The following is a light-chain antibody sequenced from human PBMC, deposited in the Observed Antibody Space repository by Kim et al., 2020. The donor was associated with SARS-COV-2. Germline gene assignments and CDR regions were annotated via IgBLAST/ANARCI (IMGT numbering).Light chain of an antibody. V-gene: IGKV1-27*01. Sequence: DIQMTQSPSSLSASVGDGVTISCRASQGISNYLAWYQQKPGQAPKLLIYAASDLQFGVSSRFNGSGSGTDFTLTISDLQPEDVATYYCQKYNTAPWTFGHGTKVDIK. CDR3: QKYNTAPWT. J-gene: IGKJ1*01. CDR1: QGISNY. CDR2: AAS.